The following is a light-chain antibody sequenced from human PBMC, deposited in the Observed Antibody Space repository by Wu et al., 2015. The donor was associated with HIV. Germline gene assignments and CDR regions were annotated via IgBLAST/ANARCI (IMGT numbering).Light chain of an antibody. V-gene: IGKV3-20*01. CDR3: QQYGSSPLT. Sequence: VSRQLLSLVVNQKPTAKASPGSSSMVHLAGPTGIPDRFSGSGSGTDFTLTISRLEPEDFVVYYCQQYGSSPLTFGGGTKVEIK. J-gene: IGKJ4*01. CDR2: VHL. CDR1: VSRQL.